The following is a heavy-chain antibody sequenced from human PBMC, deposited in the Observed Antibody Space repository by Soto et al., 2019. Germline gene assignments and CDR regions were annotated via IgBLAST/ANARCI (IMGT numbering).Heavy chain of an antibody. CDR3: ARLAGMHHSIRDEDC. D-gene: IGHD3-9*01. CDR2: IYYIGST. Sequence: QLQLQESGPGLVKPSETLSLTCTVSGGSISSSSYYWGWIRQPPGTGLEWIGSIYYIGSTYYNPSLKRPVAISVDTSENHFSLTRSSVTVADTAVYYCARLAGMHHSIRDEDCWGQGPLVTVSS. J-gene: IGHJ4*02. CDR1: GGSISSSSYY. V-gene: IGHV4-39*02.